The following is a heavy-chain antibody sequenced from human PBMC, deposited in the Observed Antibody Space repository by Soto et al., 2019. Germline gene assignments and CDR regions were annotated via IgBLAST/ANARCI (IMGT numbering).Heavy chain of an antibody. CDR2: IGTAGDT. V-gene: IGHV3-13*01. CDR1: GFTFSSYD. D-gene: IGHD6-13*01. J-gene: IGHJ6*02. CDR3: AIIAAAGTVDYYYGMDV. Sequence: GGSLRLSCAASGFTFSSYDMHWVRQATGKGLEWVSAIGTAGDTYYPGSVKGRFTISRENAKNSLYLQMNSLRAEDTAGYYCAIIAAAGTVDYYYGMDVWGQGTTVTVSS.